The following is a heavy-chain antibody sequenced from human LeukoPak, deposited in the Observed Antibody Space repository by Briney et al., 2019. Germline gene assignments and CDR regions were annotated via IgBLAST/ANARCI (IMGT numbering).Heavy chain of an antibody. D-gene: IGHD3-16*01. V-gene: IGHV5-51*01. Sequence: GESLKISCKGSGYSFSSYWIGWVRQMPGTGPEWMVIIYPGDSDIKYSPSFEGQVTISADKSNSTAYLQWSSLKASDTAMYYCARRSSSGGYYFDYWGQGTLVTVSS. J-gene: IGHJ4*02. CDR3: ARRSSSGGYYFDY. CDR1: GYSFSSYW. CDR2: IYPGDSDI.